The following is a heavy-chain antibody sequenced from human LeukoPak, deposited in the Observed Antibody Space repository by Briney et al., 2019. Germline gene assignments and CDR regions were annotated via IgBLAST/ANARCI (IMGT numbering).Heavy chain of an antibody. CDR1: GGSISSGSYY. CDR3: ARTGITTVYNWFDP. CDR2: IYTSGST. J-gene: IGHJ5*02. Sequence: SETLSLTCTVSGGSISSGSYYWSWIRQPAGKGLEWIGRIYTSGSTNYNPSLKSRVTISVDTSKNQFSLKLSSVTAADTAVYYCARTGITTVYNWFDPWGQGTLVTVSS. D-gene: IGHD3-10*01. V-gene: IGHV4-61*02.